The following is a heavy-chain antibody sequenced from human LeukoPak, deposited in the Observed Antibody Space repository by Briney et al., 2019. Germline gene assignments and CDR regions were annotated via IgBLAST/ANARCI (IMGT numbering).Heavy chain of an antibody. CDR2: IIPLIGVT. CDR3: ATYNVDNYDTSDGMDV. J-gene: IGHJ6*02. CDR1: GGTFTSYA. V-gene: IGHV1-69*04. Sequence: SLKVSCKASGGTFTSYAFSWVRRAPGQGLEWMGRIIPLIGVTDSAQKFRDRVTITADKSTSTAYMELSSPRSEDTAVYYCATYNVDNYDTSDGMDVWGQGTSVTVSS. D-gene: IGHD3-22*01.